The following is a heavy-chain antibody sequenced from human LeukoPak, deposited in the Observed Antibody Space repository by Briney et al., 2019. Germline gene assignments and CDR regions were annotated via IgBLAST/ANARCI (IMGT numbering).Heavy chain of an antibody. CDR2: INRSGST. CDR1: GGSFSGYY. J-gene: IGHJ4*02. V-gene: IGHV4-34*01. CDR3: ARVEGGYCSSTSCYLDY. D-gene: IGHD2-2*01. Sequence: SETLSLTCAVYGGSFSGYYWSWIRQPPGKGLEWIGEINRSGSTNYNPSLKSRVTISVDTSKNQFSLKLSSVTAADTAVYYCARVEGGYCSSTSCYLDYWGQGTLVTVSS.